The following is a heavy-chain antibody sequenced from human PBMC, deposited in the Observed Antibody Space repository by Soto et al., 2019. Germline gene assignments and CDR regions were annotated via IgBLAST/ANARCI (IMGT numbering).Heavy chain of an antibody. CDR3: ARGGSSEFWWFEL. CDR1: GYSFTSYY. V-gene: IGHV1-46*01. D-gene: IGHD6-6*01. CDR2: INPSGGCT. J-gene: IGHJ5*02. Sequence: QVQLVQSGAELKKTGASVKRSCKASGYSFTSYYMNWVRQAPVQGLEWMGIINPSGGCTSYDQKFQGRVTLISDTSMCAFYMGVSSVSSEDTAVYCCARGGSSEFWWFELWGQGTLVAGSS.